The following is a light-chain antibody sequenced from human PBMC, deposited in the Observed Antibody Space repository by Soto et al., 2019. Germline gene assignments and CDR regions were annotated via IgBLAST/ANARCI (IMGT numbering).Light chain of an antibody. CDR2: AAS. Sequence: VIWMTQSPSLLSASTGDRVTISCLMSQGISSYLAWYQQKPGKAPELLTYAASTLQSGVPSRFSGSGSGTDFTLTISSLQSEDFATYYCQQLNSYPITFGQGTRLEN. V-gene: IGKV1D-8*03. CDR3: QQLNSYPIT. CDR1: QGISSY. J-gene: IGKJ5*01.